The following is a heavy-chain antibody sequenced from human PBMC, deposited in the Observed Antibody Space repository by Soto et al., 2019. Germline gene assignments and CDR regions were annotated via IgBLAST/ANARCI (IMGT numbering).Heavy chain of an antibody. CDR3: AGEKVGTTGIDF. Sequence: QAQLVQSGAEVKKPGASVKVSCKASGYTFTGYDINWVRQATGQGLEWMGWMNPNTGNTGYAQNFQGRVTMTRYNSITTAYMELTSLRDDDSAVYYCAGEKVGTTGIDFWGQGTLVTVSS. J-gene: IGHJ4*02. CDR1: GYTFTGYD. CDR2: MNPNTGNT. D-gene: IGHD1-26*01. V-gene: IGHV1-8*01.